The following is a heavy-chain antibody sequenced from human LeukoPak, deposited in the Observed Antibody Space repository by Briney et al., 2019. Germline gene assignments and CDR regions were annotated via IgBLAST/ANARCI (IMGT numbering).Heavy chain of an antibody. J-gene: IGHJ4*02. Sequence: PGGSLRLSCAASGFTFSTYSMDWVRQAPGKGLEWVSSISSRNDYIYYADSVKGRFTISRDNAKNSLYLQMNSLRAEDTAVYYCAKVVVADIDYWGQGTLVPVSS. CDR2: ISSRNDYI. D-gene: IGHD2-15*01. CDR3: AKVVVADIDY. V-gene: IGHV3-21*01. CDR1: GFTFSTYS.